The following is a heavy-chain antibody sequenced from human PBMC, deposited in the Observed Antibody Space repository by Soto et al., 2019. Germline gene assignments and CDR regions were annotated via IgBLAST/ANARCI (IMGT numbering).Heavy chain of an antibody. V-gene: IGHV5-10-1*01. J-gene: IGHJ6*02. CDR1: GYSFTSYW. CDR3: ARRSKSGSYPGYYYYGMDV. D-gene: IGHD1-26*01. Sequence: GESLKISCKGSGYSFTSYWISWVRQMPGKGLEWMGRIDPSDSYTNYSPSFQGHVTISADKSISTAYLQWSSLKASGTAMYYCARRSKSGSYPGYYYYGMDVWGQGTTVTVSS. CDR2: IDPSDSYT.